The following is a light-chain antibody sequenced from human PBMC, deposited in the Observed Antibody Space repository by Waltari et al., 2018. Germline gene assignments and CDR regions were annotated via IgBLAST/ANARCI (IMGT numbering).Light chain of an antibody. CDR3: QTGGHGTWV. CDR2: VNSDGSH. V-gene: IGLV4-69*01. J-gene: IGLJ3*02. Sequence: QLVLTQSPSASASLGASVKLTCTLSSGHSSNVIAWLQQRPEKGPRYLMKVNSDGSHSKGDEIPDRFSGSSSGAERYLTIAHLQSEDEADYFCQTGGHGTWVFGGGTTLTVL. CDR1: SGHSSNV.